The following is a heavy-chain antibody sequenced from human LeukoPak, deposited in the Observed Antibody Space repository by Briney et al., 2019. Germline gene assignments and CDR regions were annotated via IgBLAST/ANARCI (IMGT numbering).Heavy chain of an antibody. CDR2: ISSSGSTI. J-gene: IGHJ5*02. CDR3: ARGSQRVASQDNWFDP. D-gene: IGHD5-12*01. Sequence: SGGSLRLSCAASGFTFSSYEMNWVRQAPGKGLEWVSYISSSGSTIYYADSVKGRFTISRDNAKNSLYLQMNSLRAEDTAVYYCARGSQRVASQDNWFDPWGQGTLVTVSS. CDR1: GFTFSSYE. V-gene: IGHV3-48*03.